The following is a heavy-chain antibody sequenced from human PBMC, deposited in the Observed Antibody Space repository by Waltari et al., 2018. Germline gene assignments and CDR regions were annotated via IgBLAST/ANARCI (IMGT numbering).Heavy chain of an antibody. V-gene: IGHV1-46*01. CDR2: INPSGGST. CDR3: ARDAAPGSYHPYFDY. Sequence: EVKKPGASVKVSCKASGYTFTSYYMHWVRQAPGQGLEWMGIINPSGGSTSYAQKFQGRVTMTRDTSTSTVYMELSSLRSEDTAVYYCARDAAPGSYHPYFDYWGQGTLVTVSS. J-gene: IGHJ4*02. CDR1: GYTFTSYY. D-gene: IGHD1-26*01.